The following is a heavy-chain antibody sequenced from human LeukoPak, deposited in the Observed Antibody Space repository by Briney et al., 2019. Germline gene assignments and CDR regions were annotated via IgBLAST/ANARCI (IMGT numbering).Heavy chain of an antibody. Sequence: ASVKVSCKASGGTFSSYAISWVRQAPGQGLEWMGRIIPILGIANYAQKFQGRVTIIADKSTSTAYMELSSLRSEDTAVYYCARSSTMKSALSRFDYWGQGTLVTVSS. D-gene: IGHD6-6*01. V-gene: IGHV1-69*04. CDR1: GGTFSSYA. CDR3: ARSSTMKSALSRFDY. J-gene: IGHJ4*02. CDR2: IIPILGIA.